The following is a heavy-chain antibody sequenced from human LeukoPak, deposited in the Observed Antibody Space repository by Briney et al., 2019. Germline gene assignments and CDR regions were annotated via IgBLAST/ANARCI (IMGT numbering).Heavy chain of an antibody. V-gene: IGHV3-7*03. J-gene: IGHJ6*02. CDR1: GFTFSTYW. CDR3: VKDMNPGGADV. CDR2: MRRDGNEI. D-gene: IGHD3-10*01. Sequence: TGGSLRLSCSASGFTFSTYWMSWVRQAPGKGLEWVANMRRDGNEIYYLDSVRGRFTVSRDSAKNSLYLQMNSLRPEDTALYYCVKDMNPGGADVWGQGTTVTVSS.